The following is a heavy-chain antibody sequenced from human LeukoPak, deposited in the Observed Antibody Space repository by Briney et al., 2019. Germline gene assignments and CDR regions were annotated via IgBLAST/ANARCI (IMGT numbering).Heavy chain of an antibody. V-gene: IGHV4-34*01. CDR2: INHSGST. CDR3: ARVMTTVTTWFDP. Sequence: KPSETLSLTCAVYGGSFSGYYCSWIRQPPGKGLEWIGEINHSGSTNYNPSLKSRVTISVDTSKNQFSLKLSSVTAADTAVYYCARVMTTVTTWFDPWGQGTLVTVSS. D-gene: IGHD4-17*01. CDR1: GGSFSGYY. J-gene: IGHJ5*02.